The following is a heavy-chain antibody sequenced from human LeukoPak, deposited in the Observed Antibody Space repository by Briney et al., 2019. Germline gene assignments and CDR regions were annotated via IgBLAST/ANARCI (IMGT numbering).Heavy chain of an antibody. D-gene: IGHD6-13*01. CDR3: ARDSLSIAAAGTDSY. Sequence: PGGSLRLSCAASGFTFSSYSMNWVRQAPGKGLEWVSYISSSSSTIYYADSVKGRFTISRDNAKNSLYLQMNSLRDEDTAVYYCARDSLSIAAAGTDSYWGQGTLVTVFS. CDR2: ISSSSSTI. V-gene: IGHV3-48*02. J-gene: IGHJ4*02. CDR1: GFTFSSYS.